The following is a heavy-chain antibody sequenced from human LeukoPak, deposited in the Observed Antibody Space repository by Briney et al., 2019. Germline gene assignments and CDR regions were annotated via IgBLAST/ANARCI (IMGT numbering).Heavy chain of an antibody. D-gene: IGHD2-2*01. CDR1: GFTISSYA. CDR2: ISSSGATT. V-gene: IGHV3-23*01. Sequence: GGSLRLSCAASGFTISSYAMYWVRQAPGKGLEWVSAISSSGATTYYADSVKGRFTISRDNSKNTLFLQMDSLRAEDTAVYYCAKDSTSGRYALDYWGQGTLVTVSS. CDR3: AKDSTSGRYALDY. J-gene: IGHJ4*02.